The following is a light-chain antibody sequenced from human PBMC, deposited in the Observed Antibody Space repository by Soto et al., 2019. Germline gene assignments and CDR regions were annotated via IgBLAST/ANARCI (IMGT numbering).Light chain of an antibody. V-gene: IGLV2-11*01. CDR2: DVT. Sequence: QSVLTQPRSVSGSPGQSVTISCTGTTSDVGGYDYVSWYQHHPGKAPKVIIKDVTERPSGVPDRFSGSKSGNTASLTISGLQADDEADYYCCSYAGSYTWVFGGGTKLTVL. J-gene: IGLJ3*02. CDR3: CSYAGSYTWV. CDR1: TSDVGGYDY.